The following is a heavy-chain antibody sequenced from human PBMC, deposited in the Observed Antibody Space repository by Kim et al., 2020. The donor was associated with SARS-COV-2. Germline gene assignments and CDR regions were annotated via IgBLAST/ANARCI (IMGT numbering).Heavy chain of an antibody. V-gene: IGHV3-33*01. D-gene: IGHD3-10*01. CDR3: ASGFGEFYPLDF. Sequence: GGSLRLSCAASGLTFSSHGMHWVRQAPGKGLEWVAVIWFDGSNKYYADSVKGRFTISRDNSRNTLYLQMDSLRDEDTAVYYCASGFGEFYPLDFWGQGTL. CDR2: IWFDGSNK. CDR1: GLTFSSHG. J-gene: IGHJ4*02.